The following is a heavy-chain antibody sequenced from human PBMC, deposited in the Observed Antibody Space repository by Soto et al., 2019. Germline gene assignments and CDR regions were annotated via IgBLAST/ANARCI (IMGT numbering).Heavy chain of an antibody. V-gene: IGHV4-4*07. Sequence: QVQLQESGPGLVKPSETVSLICTVSGDSISGYYWSWIRQPAGKGLEWIGRIYSSGNANYNPSLKSRVSMSVDMSKNQFSLKVPSVTAADTAMYYCARGDVFDLWGQGTKVTVSS. J-gene: IGHJ3*01. CDR1: GDSISGYY. CDR2: IYSSGNA. CDR3: ARGDVFDL.